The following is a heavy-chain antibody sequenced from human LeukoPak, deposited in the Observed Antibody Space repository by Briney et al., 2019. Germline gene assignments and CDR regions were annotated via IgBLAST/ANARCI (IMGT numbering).Heavy chain of an antibody. D-gene: IGHD6-19*01. CDR3: ARVTGSGFIDY. V-gene: IGHV4-34*01. J-gene: IGHJ4*02. CDR2: IYHSGST. CDR1: GGSFSGYY. Sequence: PSETLSLTCAVYGGSFSGYYWSWIRQPPGKGLEWIGYIYHSGSTYYNPSLKSRVTISVDRSKNQFSLKLSSVTAADTAVYYCARVTGSGFIDYWGQGTLVTVSS.